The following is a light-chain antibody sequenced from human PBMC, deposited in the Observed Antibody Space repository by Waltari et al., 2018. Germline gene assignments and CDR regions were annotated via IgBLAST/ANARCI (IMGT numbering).Light chain of an antibody. V-gene: IGLV2-23*03. CDR1: CRDVGSSNL. CDR2: EGS. CDR3: CSYAGGSAFVV. J-gene: IGLJ2*01. Sequence: QSALTQPASLSGSPGQSSTISCPGTCRDVGSSNLVPWYQQHPGKAPKLIIYEGSKRPSGVSNRFSGSKSGNTASLTISGLQAEDEADYHCCSYAGGSAFVVFGGGTKLTVL.